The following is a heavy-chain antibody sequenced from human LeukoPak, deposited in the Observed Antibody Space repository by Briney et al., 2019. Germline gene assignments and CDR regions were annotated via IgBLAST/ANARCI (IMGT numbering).Heavy chain of an antibody. CDR1: GFTFSSYA. CDR2: ISGSGGST. V-gene: IGHV3-23*01. D-gene: IGHD3-3*01. CDR3: AKDVGALFWSGPWDYMDV. Sequence: GGSLRLSCAASGFTFSSYAMSWVRQAPGKGLEWVSAISGSGGSTYYADSVKGRFTISRDNSKNTLYLQMDSLRAEDTAVYYCAKDVGALFWSGPWDYMDVWGKGTTVTVSS. J-gene: IGHJ6*03.